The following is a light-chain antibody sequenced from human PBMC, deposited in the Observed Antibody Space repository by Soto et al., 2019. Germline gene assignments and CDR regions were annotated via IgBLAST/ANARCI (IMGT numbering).Light chain of an antibody. CDR2: KAS. V-gene: IGKV1-5*03. CDR3: QQYKSNSWT. CDR1: QSISSW. J-gene: IGKJ1*01. Sequence: DIQMTQSPSTLSASVGDRVTITCRASQSISSWLAWNQQKPGKAPKLLVYKASSLESGVPSRFSGSGSGTEFTLTISSLQPDDFATYYCQQYKSNSWTFGQGTKVEIK.